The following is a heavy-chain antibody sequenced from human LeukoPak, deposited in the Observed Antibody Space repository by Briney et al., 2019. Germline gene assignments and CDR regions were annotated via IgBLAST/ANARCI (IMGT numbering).Heavy chain of an antibody. V-gene: IGHV3-21*01. Sequence: GRSLRPSWAVSGFTPTSDWMGWVGPAPGEGLECGSSISSSISYTYYADSVKGRSTFSRDHARNSPYLRINSVPAEDTAVSYCARGPYGSGGYTFDYWGQGTMVTVSS. D-gene: IGHD3-10*01. CDR2: ISSSISYT. CDR1: GFTPTSDW. J-gene: IGHJ4*02. CDR3: ARGPYGSGGYTFDY.